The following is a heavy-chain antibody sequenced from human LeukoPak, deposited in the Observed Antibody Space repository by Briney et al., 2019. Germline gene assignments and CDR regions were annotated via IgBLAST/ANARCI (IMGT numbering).Heavy chain of an antibody. CDR3: ARVPRIVVPASPFFDP. D-gene: IGHD2-2*01. CDR2: IYYSGST. Sequence: SETLSLTCTVSGGSISSGGYYWSWIRQHPGKGLEWIGYIYYSGSTYYNPSLKSRVTISVDTSKNQFSLKLSSVTAADTAVYYCARVPRIVVPASPFFDPWGQGTLVTVSS. V-gene: IGHV4-31*03. J-gene: IGHJ5*02. CDR1: GGSISSGGYY.